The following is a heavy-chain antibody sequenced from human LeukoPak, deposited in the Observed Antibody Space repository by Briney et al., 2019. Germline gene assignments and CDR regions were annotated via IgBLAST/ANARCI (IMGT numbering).Heavy chain of an antibody. J-gene: IGHJ4*02. D-gene: IGHD6-6*01. CDR1: GGTFSSYA. Sequence: SVKLSCKASGGTFSSYAISWVRQAPGQGLEWMGGIIPIFGTANYAQKFQGRVTITTDESTSTAYMELSSLRSEDTAVYYCASRRDSSSPHYFDYWGQGTLVTVSS. CDR2: IIPIFGTA. V-gene: IGHV1-69*05. CDR3: ASRRDSSSPHYFDY.